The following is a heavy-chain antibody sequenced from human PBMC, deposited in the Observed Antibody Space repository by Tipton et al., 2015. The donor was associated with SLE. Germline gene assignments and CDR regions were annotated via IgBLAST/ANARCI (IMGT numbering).Heavy chain of an antibody. CDR3: ARDRGAYTNWFDP. V-gene: IGHV4-59*02. CDR1: VDSVGTNY. Sequence: TLSLTCTVSVDSVGTNYWSWGRQPPGKGLAWIGNIFSDGTTNYSPSLKSRLTLSLDTSKNQFSLKLTSVITADTALYYCARDRGAYTNWFDPWGQGTLVTVSS. CDR2: IFSDGTT. D-gene: IGHD2-2*02. J-gene: IGHJ5*02.